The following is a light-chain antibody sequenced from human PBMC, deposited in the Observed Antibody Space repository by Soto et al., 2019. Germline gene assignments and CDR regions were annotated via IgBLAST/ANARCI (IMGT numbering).Light chain of an antibody. CDR3: QQYLSLPRT. CDR1: PDINKY. CDR2: DAS. V-gene: IGKV1-33*01. J-gene: IGKJ1*01. Sequence: IQITQSPSSLSASVGDRVTITCQASPDINKYLNWYQQKPGKAPKVLIYDASNLETGVPSRFTGSRSGTDFTFTISSLQPEDIATYYCQQYLSLPRTFGQGTKVDIK.